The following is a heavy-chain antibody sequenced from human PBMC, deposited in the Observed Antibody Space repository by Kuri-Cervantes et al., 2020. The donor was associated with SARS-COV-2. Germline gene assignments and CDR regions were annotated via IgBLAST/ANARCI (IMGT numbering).Heavy chain of an antibody. Sequence: SETLSLTCAVYGGSFSGYYWSWIRQPPGKGLEWIGEINHSGSTNYNPSLKSRVTISVDTSKNQFSLKLSSVTAADTAVYYCARVVPAAISVDAFDIWGQGTMVTVSS. CDR1: GGSFSGYY. CDR3: ARVVPAAISVDAFDI. V-gene: IGHV4-34*01. J-gene: IGHJ3*02. D-gene: IGHD2-2*01. CDR2: INHSGST.